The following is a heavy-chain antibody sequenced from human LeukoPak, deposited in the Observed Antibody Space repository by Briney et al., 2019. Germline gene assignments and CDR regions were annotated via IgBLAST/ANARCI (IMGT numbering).Heavy chain of an antibody. CDR3: ARRSPIIAAGDAYDI. CDR2: IFTDGST. V-gene: IGHV4-4*07. J-gene: IGHJ3*02. Sequence: SETLSLTCTVSSGSINDFYWSWVRQPAGKGLEWLGRIFTDGSTAYNPSLQSRLTLSIDMSKNQFSLRLTSVTAADTAVYYCARRSPIIAAGDAYDIWGQGTLATVSS. CDR1: SGSINDFY. D-gene: IGHD6-13*01.